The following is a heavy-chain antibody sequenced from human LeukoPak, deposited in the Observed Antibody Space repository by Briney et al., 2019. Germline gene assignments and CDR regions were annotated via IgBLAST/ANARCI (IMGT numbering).Heavy chain of an antibody. J-gene: IGHJ3*02. Sequence: GGSLRLSCAASGFTFSSYSMNWVRQAPGKGLEWVSSISSSSSYIYYADSVKGRFTISRDNAKNSLYLQMNSLRAEDTAVYYCAREVAPHAFDIWGQGTMVTVSS. CDR2: ISSSSSYI. CDR3: AREVAPHAFDI. CDR1: GFTFSSYS. V-gene: IGHV3-21*04. D-gene: IGHD5-12*01.